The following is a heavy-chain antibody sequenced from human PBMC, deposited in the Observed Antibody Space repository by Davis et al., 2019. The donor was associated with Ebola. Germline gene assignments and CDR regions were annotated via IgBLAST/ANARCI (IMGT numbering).Heavy chain of an antibody. Sequence: PGGSLRLSCAASGFTFSTYSMNWVRQAPGEGLEWVSYISGSSSTIYYADSVKGRFTISRDNSKNTLYLQMNSLRSEDTAVYYCAKPHSQYSGYDRAPFDFWGQGTLVTVSS. CDR3: AKPHSQYSGYDRAPFDF. CDR1: GFTFSTYS. V-gene: IGHV3-48*01. D-gene: IGHD5-12*01. CDR2: ISGSSSTI. J-gene: IGHJ4*02.